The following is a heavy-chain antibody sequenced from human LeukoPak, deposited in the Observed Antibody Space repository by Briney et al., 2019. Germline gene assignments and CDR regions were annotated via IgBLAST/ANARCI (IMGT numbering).Heavy chain of an antibody. J-gene: IGHJ4*02. CDR1: GFTFSSYS. V-gene: IGHV3-21*01. D-gene: IGHD5-18*01. Sequence: GGSLRLSRAASGFTFSSYSMSWVRQAPGMGLEWVSSISGSSSYIYYADSVKGRFTISRDNAKNSLYLQMNSLRAEDTAVYYCARAPSAMVRDYFDDWGQGTLVTVSS. CDR2: ISGSSSYI. CDR3: ARAPSAMVRDYFDD.